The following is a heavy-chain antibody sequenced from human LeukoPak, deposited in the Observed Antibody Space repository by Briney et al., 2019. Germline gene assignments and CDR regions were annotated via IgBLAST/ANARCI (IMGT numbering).Heavy chain of an antibody. Sequence: PSETLSLTCTVSGGSISSYYWSWIRQPPGKELEWIGYIYYSGSTNYNPSLKNRVTISVDTSKNQFSLKLSSVTAADTAVYYCARDFAGYYYDSSGYYGDAFDIWGQGTMVTVSS. CDR2: IYYSGST. CDR3: ARDFAGYYYDSSGYYGDAFDI. CDR1: GGSISSYY. J-gene: IGHJ3*02. V-gene: IGHV4-59*01. D-gene: IGHD3-22*01.